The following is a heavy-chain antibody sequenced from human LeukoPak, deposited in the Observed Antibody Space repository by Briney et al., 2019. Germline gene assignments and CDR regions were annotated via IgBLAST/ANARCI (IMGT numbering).Heavy chain of an antibody. V-gene: IGHV3-30*02. J-gene: IGHJ4*02. Sequence: GGSLRLSCAASGFTLSTYGMHWVRQAPGKGLEWVAFIRYDGSNKYYADSVKGRFTISRDNSKNTLYLQMNSLRAEDTAVYYCAKDPIFYDSSGYYPDYWGQGTLVTVSS. CDR3: AKDPIFYDSSGYYPDY. CDR1: GFTLSTYG. D-gene: IGHD3-22*01. CDR2: IRYDGSNK.